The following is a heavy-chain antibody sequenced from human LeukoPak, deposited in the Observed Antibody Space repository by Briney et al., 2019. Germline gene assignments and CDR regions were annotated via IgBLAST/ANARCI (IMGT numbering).Heavy chain of an antibody. J-gene: IGHJ5*02. CDR1: GGSISSYY. Sequence: SETLSLTCTVSGGSISSYYWSWVRQPPGKGLEWIGHIYGSGSTNYNPSLKSRVTLSVDTSKNQFSLKLSSVTAADTAVYYCAREGTSGTHLNWFDPWGQGTPLTVSS. V-gene: IGHV4-59*01. D-gene: IGHD1-1*01. CDR2: IYGSGST. CDR3: AREGTSGTHLNWFDP.